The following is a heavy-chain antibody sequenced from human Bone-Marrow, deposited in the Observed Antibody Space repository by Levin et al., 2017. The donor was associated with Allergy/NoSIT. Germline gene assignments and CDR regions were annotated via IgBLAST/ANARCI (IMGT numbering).Heavy chain of an antibody. Sequence: RTSETLSLTCTVSGTSISNFYWTWIRQSPRRGLEYIGYISYGGNTDYNPSLKSRVTISEDTSKNQFSLKLTSVTAADTGIYYCACIRSGRYYGMNVWGQGTTVTVSS. CDR1: GTSISNFY. V-gene: IGHV4-59*01. CDR3: ACIRSGRYYGMNV. D-gene: IGHD3-10*01. J-gene: IGHJ6*02. CDR2: ISYGGNT.